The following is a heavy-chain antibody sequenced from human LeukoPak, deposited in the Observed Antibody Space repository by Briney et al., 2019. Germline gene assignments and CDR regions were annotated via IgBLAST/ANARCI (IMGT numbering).Heavy chain of an antibody. CDR1: GFTFSSCG. Sequence: GGSLRLSCAASGFTFSSCGFNWVRQAPGKGLGWVSSIGPTGTDRYYADSVRGRFTISRDNAKNSMYLQMDSLRDEDTAVYYCATETIGRHYDYWGQGTLLTVSS. CDR2: IGPTGTDR. CDR3: ATETIGRHYDY. V-gene: IGHV3-21*01. D-gene: IGHD1-14*01. J-gene: IGHJ4*02.